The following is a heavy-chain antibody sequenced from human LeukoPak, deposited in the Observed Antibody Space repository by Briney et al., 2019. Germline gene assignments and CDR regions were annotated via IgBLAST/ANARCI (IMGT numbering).Heavy chain of an antibody. CDR1: GGSISSYY. D-gene: IGHD3-22*01. Sequence: SETLSLTCTVSGGSISSYYWSWIRQPPGKGLEWIGYIYYSGSTNYNPSLKSRVTISVDTSKNQFSLKLSSVTAADTAVYYCARSSSGYYPFDYWGQGTLVTVSS. CDR3: ARSSSGYYPFDY. J-gene: IGHJ4*02. V-gene: IGHV4-59*08. CDR2: IYYSGST.